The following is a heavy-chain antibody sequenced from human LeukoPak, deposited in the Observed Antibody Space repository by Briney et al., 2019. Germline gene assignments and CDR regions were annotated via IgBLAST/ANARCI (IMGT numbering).Heavy chain of an antibody. CDR1: GGSVSSGSYY. D-gene: IGHD3-3*01. Sequence: SETLSLTCTVSGGSVSSGSYYWSWIRQPPGKGLEWIGYIYYSGSTNYNPSLKSRVTISVDTSKNQSSLKLSSVTAADTAVYYCARVSPYYDFWSGYLQTYYFDYWGQGTLVTVSS. V-gene: IGHV4-61*01. J-gene: IGHJ4*02. CDR2: IYYSGST. CDR3: ARVSPYYDFWSGYLQTYYFDY.